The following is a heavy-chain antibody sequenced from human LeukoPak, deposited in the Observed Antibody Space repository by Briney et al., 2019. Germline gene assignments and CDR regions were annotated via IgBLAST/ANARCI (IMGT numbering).Heavy chain of an antibody. CDR3: ARDAQRGFDYSNSLQY. D-gene: IGHD4-11*01. CDR2: IWSDGTNK. J-gene: IGHJ4*02. Sequence: GGSLRLSCAAAGFTFNHYGMHWVRQAPGKGLEWVSVIWSDGTNKYYAASVKGRFTISRDDFDKTVYLQMSSLRPDDTGVYYCARDAQRGFDYSNSLQYWGQGTPVTFST. V-gene: IGHV3-33*01. CDR1: GFTFNHYG.